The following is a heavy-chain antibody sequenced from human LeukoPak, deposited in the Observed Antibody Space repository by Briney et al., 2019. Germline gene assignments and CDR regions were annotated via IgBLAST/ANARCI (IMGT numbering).Heavy chain of an antibody. V-gene: IGHV4-31*11. Sequence: TLSLTCAVSGRSIGSGGYGCSWIREQPGKGLEWIGYIYYSGSTYYNPSLKSRVTISVNTSKNQFSLKLSSVTAADTAVYYCARESSSTSCLAYWGQGTLVTASS. CDR1: GRSIGSGGYG. CDR3: ARESSSTSCLAY. D-gene: IGHD2-2*01. J-gene: IGHJ4*02. CDR2: IYYSGST.